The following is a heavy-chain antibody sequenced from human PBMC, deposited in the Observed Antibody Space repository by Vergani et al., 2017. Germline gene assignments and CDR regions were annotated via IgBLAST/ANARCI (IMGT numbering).Heavy chain of an antibody. CDR1: GFTFSSYT. D-gene: IGHD6-13*01. CDR2: ISSSSANI. V-gene: IGHV3-21*01. J-gene: IGHJ4*02. Sequence: EVQLVESGGGLVKPGGSLRLSCAASGFTFSSYTMTWVRQAPGKGLQWVSSISSSSANIHYADSVKGRFTVSRDSGRNSLYLQMNSLRAEDTAVYYCARDIRPTRGAGTPYFDYWGQGTLVTVSS. CDR3: ARDIRPTRGAGTPYFDY.